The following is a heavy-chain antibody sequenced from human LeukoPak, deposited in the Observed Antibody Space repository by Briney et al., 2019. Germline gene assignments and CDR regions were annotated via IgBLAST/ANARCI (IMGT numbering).Heavy chain of an antibody. CDR3: AREGRYRYGYNEYHSYMDI. D-gene: IGHD5-24*01. CDR1: GGSFSGYY. Sequence: SETLSLTCAVYGGSFSGYYWSWIRQPPGKGLEWIGYIYYSGSTNYNPSLKSRVTISVDASKNQFSLKLSSVTAAETAVYYCAREGRYRYGYNEYHSYMDIWGKGTTVTVSS. CDR2: IYYSGST. J-gene: IGHJ6*03. V-gene: IGHV4-59*01.